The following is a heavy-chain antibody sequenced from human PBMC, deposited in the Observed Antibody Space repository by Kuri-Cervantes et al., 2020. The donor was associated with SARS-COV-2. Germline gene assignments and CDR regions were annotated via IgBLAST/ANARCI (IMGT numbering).Heavy chain of an antibody. CDR3: ARPRYGDYDGAFDI. V-gene: IGHV4-4*07. J-gene: IGHJ3*02. CDR1: GGSISSYY. D-gene: IGHD4-17*01. CDR2: IYASGST. Sequence: SETLSLTCTVSGGSISSYYWSWIRQPAGKGLEWIGRIYASGSTNYNPSLKSRVTISVDTSKNQFSLKLSSVTAADTAVYYCARPRYGDYDGAFDIWGQGTMVTVSS.